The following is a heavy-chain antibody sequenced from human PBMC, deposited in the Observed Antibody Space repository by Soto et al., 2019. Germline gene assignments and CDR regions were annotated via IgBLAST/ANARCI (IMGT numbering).Heavy chain of an antibody. D-gene: IGHD3-9*01. CDR1: RFTFSTYA. J-gene: IGHJ4*02. CDR2: ISGSGGST. V-gene: IGHV3-23*01. Sequence: EVQLLESGGGLVQPGGSLRLSCAASRFTFSTYAMSWVRQAPGKGLEWVSAISGSGGSTYYADSVKGRFTISRDNSKNTRYLQMNSLRAEDTAVYYCAKDLVLRYFDWLPQYFDYWGQGTLVTVSS. CDR3: AKDLVLRYFDWLPQYFDY.